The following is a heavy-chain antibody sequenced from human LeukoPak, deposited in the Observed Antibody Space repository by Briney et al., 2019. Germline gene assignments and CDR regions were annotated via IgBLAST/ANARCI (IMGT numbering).Heavy chain of an antibody. D-gene: IGHD3-10*01. V-gene: IGHV1-2*02. CDR3: ARGPRGYGSGSFTDY. J-gene: IGHJ4*02. CDR1: GYTFTGYY. Sequence: ASVKVSCKASGYTFTGYYMHWVRQASGQGLEWMGWINPNSGGTNYAQKFQGRVTMTRDTSISTAYMELSRLRSDDTAVYYCARGPRGYGSGSFTDYWGQGTLVTVSS. CDR2: INPNSGGT.